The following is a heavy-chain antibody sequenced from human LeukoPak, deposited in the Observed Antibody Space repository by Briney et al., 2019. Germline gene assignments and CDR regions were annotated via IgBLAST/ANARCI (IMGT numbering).Heavy chain of an antibody. CDR1: GYTFTSYG. J-gene: IGHJ4*02. CDR2: VSAYNGNT. D-gene: IGHD3-22*01. V-gene: IGHV1-18*01. CDR3: ARSAHYYDSSGYYELFYFDY. Sequence: ASVKVSCRASGYTFTSYGICWGRQAPGRGREWMGGVSAYNGNTNYAQKLQGRVTMTTDTSTNTAYMELTSLRSDDTAVYYCARSAHYYDSSGYYELFYFDYWGQGTLVTVSS.